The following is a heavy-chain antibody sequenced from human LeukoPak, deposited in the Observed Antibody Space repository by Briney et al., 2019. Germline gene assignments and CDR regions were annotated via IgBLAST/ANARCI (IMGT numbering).Heavy chain of an antibody. CDR2: ISYDGSNK. Sequence: GGSLRLSCAASGFTFSSYAMHWVRQAPGKGLEWVAVISYDGSNKYYADSVKGRFTISRVNSKNTLYLQMNSLRAEDTAVYYCARTWEEYYFDYWGQGTLVTVSS. CDR1: GFTFSSYA. J-gene: IGHJ4*02. V-gene: IGHV3-30*04. D-gene: IGHD1-26*01. CDR3: ARTWEEYYFDY.